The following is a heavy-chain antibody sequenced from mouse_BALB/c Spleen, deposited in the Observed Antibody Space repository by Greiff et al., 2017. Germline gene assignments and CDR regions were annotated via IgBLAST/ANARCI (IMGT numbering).Heavy chain of an antibody. V-gene: IGHV1S127*01. CDR2: IDPSDSYT. J-gene: IGHJ4*01. CDR1: GYTFTSYW. CDR3: TRGLYGYAMDY. Sequence: QVQLKESGAELVKPGASVKMSCKASGYTFTSYWMHWVKQRPGQGLEWIGVIDPSDSYTSYNQKFKGKATLTVDTSSSTAYMQLSSLTSEDSAVYYCTRGLYGYAMDYWGQGTSVTVSS. D-gene: IGHD1-1*01.